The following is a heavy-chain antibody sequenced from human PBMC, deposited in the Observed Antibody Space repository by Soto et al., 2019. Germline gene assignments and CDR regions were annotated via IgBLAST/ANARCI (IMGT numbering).Heavy chain of an antibody. CDR2: ISAYNGNT. V-gene: IGHV1-18*01. Sequence: QDQLVQSGVEVKKPGASVKVSCKASGYSFTNYGITWVRQAPGQGFEWMGWISAYNGNTNYAQKFQGRVTMPTDASTSTAYLELRGLRSDDTAVYYCARDRGVAPPVAGNTHYYYYMDVWGKGTTVTVSS. J-gene: IGHJ6*03. CDR3: ARDRGVAPPVAGNTHYYYYMDV. CDR1: GYSFTNYG. D-gene: IGHD6-19*01.